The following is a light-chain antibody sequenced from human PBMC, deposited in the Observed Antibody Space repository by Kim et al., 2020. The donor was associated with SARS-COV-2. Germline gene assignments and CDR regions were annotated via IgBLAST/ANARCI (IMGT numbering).Light chain of an antibody. CDR1: SSNIGSNY. CDR3: AAWDDSLSGV. V-gene: IGLV1-47*02. J-gene: IGLJ3*02. Sequence: PGQRVTISLSGSSSNIGSNYVYWYQQLPGTAPKLLIYSNNQRPSGVPDRFSGSKSGTSASLAISGLRSEDEADYYCAAWDDSLSGVFGGGTQLTVL. CDR2: SNN.